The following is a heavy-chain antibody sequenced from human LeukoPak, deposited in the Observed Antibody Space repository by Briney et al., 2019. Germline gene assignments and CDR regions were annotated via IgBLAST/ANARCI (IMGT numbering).Heavy chain of an antibody. CDR1: GGSFSGYY. CDR3: ARDSTRRGWFDP. D-gene: IGHD3-10*01. J-gene: IGHJ5*02. V-gene: IGHV4-34*01. Sequence: SETLSLTCAVYGGSFSGYYWSWIRQPPGKGLEWIGEINHSGSTNYNPSLKSRVTISVDTSENHFSLKLTSVTAADTAVYYCARDSTRRGWFDPWGQGALVTVSS. CDR2: INHSGST.